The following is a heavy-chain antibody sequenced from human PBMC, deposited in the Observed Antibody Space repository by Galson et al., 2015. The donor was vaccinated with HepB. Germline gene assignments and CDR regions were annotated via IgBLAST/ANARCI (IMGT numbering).Heavy chain of an antibody. Sequence: SLRLSCAASGFMFSSYGMHWVRHTPDKGLEWVALISYDGTYQYYADSVKGRFTISRDNSKNTVYLQMDSLRPEDTAVYYCLRGEGIGLPPHCWSKGSLVTVS. J-gene: IGHJ4*02. D-gene: IGHD2/OR15-2a*01. CDR2: ISYDGTYQ. CDR3: LRGEGIGLPPHC. V-gene: IGHV3-33*01. CDR1: GFMFSSYG.